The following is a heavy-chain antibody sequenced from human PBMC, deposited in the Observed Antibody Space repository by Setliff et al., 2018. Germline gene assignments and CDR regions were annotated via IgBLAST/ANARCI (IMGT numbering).Heavy chain of an antibody. V-gene: IGHV4-38-2*01. D-gene: IGHD3-16*01. CDR2: IYHSGST. Sequence: PSETLSLTCAVSGYSISSGYYWGWIRQPPGKGLEWIGSIYHSGSTYYNPSLKSRVTISVDTSKNQFSLKLSSVTAADTAVYYCARPTWGPDAFDIWGQGTMFTVSS. CDR1: GYSISSGYY. CDR3: ARPTWGPDAFDI. J-gene: IGHJ3*02.